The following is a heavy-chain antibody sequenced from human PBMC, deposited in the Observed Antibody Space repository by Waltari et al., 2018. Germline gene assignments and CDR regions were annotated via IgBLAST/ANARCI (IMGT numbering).Heavy chain of an antibody. J-gene: IGHJ3*02. CDR2: VQSSGST. CDR3: ARALWRVGTRGDFFDI. CDR1: GDSLGTNY. D-gene: IGHD1-7*01. Sequence: QVQLRESGPGLVKSSETLSLTCSVSGDSLGTNYWSWIRQSPGKGLEWIGYVQSSGSTDDNPSCGGRVTMSADASKNQFSLTLKSLTAADTATYFCARALWRVGTRGDFFDIWGRGTTVTVS. V-gene: IGHV4-59*01.